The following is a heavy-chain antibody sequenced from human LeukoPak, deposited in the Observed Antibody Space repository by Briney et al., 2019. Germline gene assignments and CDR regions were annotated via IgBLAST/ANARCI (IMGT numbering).Heavy chain of an antibody. Sequence: SETLSLTCAVYGGSFSGYYWNWIRQPPGKGLEWIGEINHSGSANYNPSLMSRVTISLDTSKNHFSLNLSSVTAADTAVYYCARGQGTVTTHWGQGTLVTVSS. CDR2: INHSGSA. CDR1: GGSFSGYY. CDR3: ARGQGTVTTH. V-gene: IGHV4-34*01. J-gene: IGHJ4*02. D-gene: IGHD4-11*01.